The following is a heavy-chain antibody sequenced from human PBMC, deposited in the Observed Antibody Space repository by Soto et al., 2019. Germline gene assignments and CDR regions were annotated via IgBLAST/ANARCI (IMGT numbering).Heavy chain of an antibody. J-gene: IGHJ4*02. CDR1: GYTFTGYY. V-gene: IGHV1-2*04. CDR2: INPNSGGT. D-gene: IGHD3-3*01. Sequence: ASVKVSCKASGYTFTGYYMHWVRQAPGQGLEWMGWINPNSGGTNYAQKFQGWVTMTRDTSISTAYMELSRLRSDDTAVYYCARGATIFGVASFDYWGQGTLVTVSS. CDR3: ARGATIFGVASFDY.